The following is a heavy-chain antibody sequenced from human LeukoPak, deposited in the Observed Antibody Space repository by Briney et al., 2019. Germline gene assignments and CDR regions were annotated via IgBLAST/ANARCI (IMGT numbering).Heavy chain of an antibody. Sequence: GGSLRLSCAASGFTFSSYSMNWVRQAPGKGLEWVSYISSSSSTIYYADSVKGRFTISRDNAKNSLYLQMNSLRAEDTAVYYCAKDFYYGSGSYSPHYYYYYMDVWGKGTTVTISS. CDR2: ISSSSSTI. CDR3: AKDFYYGSGSYSPHYYYYYMDV. CDR1: GFTFSSYS. D-gene: IGHD3-10*01. V-gene: IGHV3-48*01. J-gene: IGHJ6*03.